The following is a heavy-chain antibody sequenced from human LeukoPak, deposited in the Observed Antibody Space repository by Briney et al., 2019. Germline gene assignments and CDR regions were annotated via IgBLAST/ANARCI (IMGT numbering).Heavy chain of an antibody. Sequence: SETLSLTCTVSGGSISGYYWSWIRQPPGKGLEWIGYASYSGSTNYNPSLKSRVTVSVDTSKNQFSLKLSSVTAADTAVYYCAKDRDSSSSAPGDYFDYWGQGTLVTVSS. D-gene: IGHD6-6*01. J-gene: IGHJ4*02. V-gene: IGHV4-59*01. CDR1: GGSISGYY. CDR2: ASYSGST. CDR3: AKDRDSSSSAPGDYFDY.